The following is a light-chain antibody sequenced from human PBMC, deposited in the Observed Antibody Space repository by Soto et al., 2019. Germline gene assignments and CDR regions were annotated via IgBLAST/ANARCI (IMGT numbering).Light chain of an antibody. CDR2: HAG. J-gene: IGKJ5*01. CDR1: ESVTRN. V-gene: IGKV3-15*01. CDR3: QQYNDWPPIT. Sequence: EVVLTQSPVILSVSPGESATLSCRASESVTRNLAWYQHIPGQAPRLLVFHAGVRATGIPARFSGSGSGTEFSLTISNLQSEDFAVYFCQQYNDWPPITLGQGTRLEIK.